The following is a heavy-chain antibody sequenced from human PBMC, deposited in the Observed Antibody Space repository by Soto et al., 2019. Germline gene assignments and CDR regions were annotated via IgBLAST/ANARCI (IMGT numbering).Heavy chain of an antibody. CDR1: SGSISSGNW. V-gene: IGHV4-4*02. Sequence: SETLSLTCGVSSGSISSGNWWSWVRQPPGKGLEWIGRIFPSGSSNYNPSLKSRVTISIDKSKNQFSLKVNSVTAADTAVYYCARVETTMDRGVNYFDYWGQGTLVTVSS. CDR3: ARVETTMDRGVNYFDY. J-gene: IGHJ4*02. D-gene: IGHD3-10*01. CDR2: IFPSGSS.